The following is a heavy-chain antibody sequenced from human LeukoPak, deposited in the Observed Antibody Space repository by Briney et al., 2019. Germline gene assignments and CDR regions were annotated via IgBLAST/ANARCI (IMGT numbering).Heavy chain of an antibody. CDR2: FDPEDGET. CDR3: AMYSSGWYDY. Sequence: ASVKVSCKVSGYTLTELSMHWVRQAPGKGLGWMGGFDPEDGETIYAQKLQGRVTVTEDTSTDTAYMELSSLRSEDTAVYYCAMYSSGWYDYWGQGTLVTVSS. V-gene: IGHV1-24*01. CDR1: GYTLTELS. J-gene: IGHJ4*02. D-gene: IGHD6-19*01.